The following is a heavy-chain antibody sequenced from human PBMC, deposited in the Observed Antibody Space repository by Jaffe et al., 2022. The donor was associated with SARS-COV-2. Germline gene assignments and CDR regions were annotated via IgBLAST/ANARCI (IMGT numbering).Heavy chain of an antibody. CDR1: GFTFSNAW. V-gene: IGHV3-15*01. Sequence: EVQLVESGGGLVKPGGSLRLSCAASGFTFSNAWMSWVRQAPGKGLEWVGRIKSKTDGGTTDYAAPVKGRFTISRDDSKNTLYLQMNSLKTEDTAVYYCTTDEDDFSSEFDYWGQGTLVTVSS. J-gene: IGHJ4*02. CDR3: TTDEDDFSSEFDY. D-gene: IGHD3-3*01. CDR2: IKSKTDGGTT.